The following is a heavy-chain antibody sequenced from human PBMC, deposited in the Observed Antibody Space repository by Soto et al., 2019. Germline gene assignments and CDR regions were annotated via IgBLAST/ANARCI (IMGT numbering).Heavy chain of an antibody. CDR3: ARTRVLDSGYDVGY. Sequence: GASVKVSCKASGYTFTSYDINWVRQATGQGLEWMGWMNPNSGNTGYAQKFQGRVTMTRNTSISTAYMELSSLRSEDTAVYYCARTRVLDSGYDVGYWGQGALVTVSS. CDR1: GYTFTSYD. J-gene: IGHJ4*02. V-gene: IGHV1-8*01. CDR2: MNPNSGNT. D-gene: IGHD5-12*01.